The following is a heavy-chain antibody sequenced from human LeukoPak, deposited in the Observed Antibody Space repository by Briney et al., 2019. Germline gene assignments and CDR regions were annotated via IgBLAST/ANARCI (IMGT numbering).Heavy chain of an antibody. J-gene: IGHJ4*02. D-gene: IGHD2-8*01. CDR2: IRYDGSNK. CDR1: GFSFSSYG. V-gene: IGHV3-30*02. Sequence: GGSLRLSCAASGFSFSSYGMHWVRQAPGKGLEWVAFIRYDGSNKYYADSVKGRFTISRDNSKNTLYLQMNSLRAGDTAVYYCAKDGVPSRYFGRNYFDYWGQGTLVTVSS. CDR3: AKDGVPSRYFGRNYFDY.